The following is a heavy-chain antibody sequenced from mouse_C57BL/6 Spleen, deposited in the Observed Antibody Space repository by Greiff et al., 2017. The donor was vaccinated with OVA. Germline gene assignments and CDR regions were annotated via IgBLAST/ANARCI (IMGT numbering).Heavy chain of an antibody. CDR3: ARRDITTVVDGAMDY. V-gene: IGHV1-81*01. J-gene: IGHJ4*01. CDR2: IYPRSGNT. D-gene: IGHD1-1*01. Sequence: VQLQQSGAELARPGASVQLSCKASGYTFTSYGISWVKQRTGQGLEWIGEIYPRSGNTYYNEKFKGKATLTADKSSSTAYMELRSLTSEDSAVYFCARRDITTVVDGAMDYWGQGTSVTVSS. CDR1: GYTFTSYG.